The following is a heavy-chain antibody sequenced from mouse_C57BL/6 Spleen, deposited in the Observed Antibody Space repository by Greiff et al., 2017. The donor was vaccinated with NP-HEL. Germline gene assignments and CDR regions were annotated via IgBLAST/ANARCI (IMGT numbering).Heavy chain of an antibody. D-gene: IGHD4-1*01. V-gene: IGHV1-81*01. Sequence: VQLQQSGAELARPGASVKLSCKASGYTFTSYGISWVKQRTGQGLEWIGEIYPRSGNTYYNEKFKGKATLTADKSSSTAYMELRSLTSEDSAVYFCARCGELTGTSWFAYWGQGTLVTVSA. J-gene: IGHJ3*01. CDR3: ARCGELTGTSWFAY. CDR2: IYPRSGNT. CDR1: GYTFTSYG.